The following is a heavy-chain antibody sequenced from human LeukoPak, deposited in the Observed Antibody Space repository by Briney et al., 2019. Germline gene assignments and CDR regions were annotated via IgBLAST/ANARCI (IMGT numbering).Heavy chain of an antibody. Sequence: GRSLRLSCAASGFTFNSFGMHWVRQAPGKGLEWVAVISYDGSNKYFADSVKGRFTISRDNSKNTLYLQMNSLRAEDTAVYYCARDIGSSAGFDYWGQGTLVTASS. D-gene: IGHD6-13*01. CDR1: GFTFNSFG. CDR2: ISYDGSNK. J-gene: IGHJ4*02. V-gene: IGHV3-30*03. CDR3: ARDIGSSAGFDY.